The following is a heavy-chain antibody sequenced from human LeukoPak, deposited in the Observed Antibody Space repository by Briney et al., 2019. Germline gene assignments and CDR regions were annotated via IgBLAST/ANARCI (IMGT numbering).Heavy chain of an antibody. Sequence: ASVKVSCKASGYTFTGHYMHWVRQAPGQGLEWMGWINPNSGGTNYAQKFQGRVTMTRDTSISTAYMELSRLRSDDTAVYYCARDPPYCSSTSCYPNWFDPWGQGTLVTVSS. CDR1: GYTFTGHY. CDR2: INPNSGGT. V-gene: IGHV1-2*02. J-gene: IGHJ5*02. CDR3: ARDPPYCSSTSCYPNWFDP. D-gene: IGHD2-2*01.